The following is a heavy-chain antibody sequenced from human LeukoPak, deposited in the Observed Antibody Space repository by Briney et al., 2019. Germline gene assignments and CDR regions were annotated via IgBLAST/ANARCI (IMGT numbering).Heavy chain of an antibody. CDR1: GFTVTTSY. J-gene: IGHJ4*02. CDR3: ARQAAAATPFHY. V-gene: IGHV3-66*02. D-gene: IGHD6-13*01. CDR2: IYSGGAT. Sequence: GGSLRLSCAVSGFTVTTSYMSWFRQAPGKGLEWVSIIYSGGATYYAASVKGRFAISRDNSKNTLYLQMNGLRPEDTAMYYCARQAAAATPFHYWGQGSLVTVSS.